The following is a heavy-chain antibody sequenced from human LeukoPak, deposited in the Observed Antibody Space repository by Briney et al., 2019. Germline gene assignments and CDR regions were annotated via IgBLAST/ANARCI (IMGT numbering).Heavy chain of an antibody. CDR1: GGTFSSYA. Sequence: ASVKVSCKASGGTFSSYAISWVRQAPGQGLEWMGRIIPILGIANYAQKFQGRVTITADKSTSTAYMELSSLRSEDTAVYYCARDSGIVGATGQGAFDIWGQGTTVTVSS. D-gene: IGHD1-26*01. CDR2: IIPILGIA. V-gene: IGHV1-69*04. J-gene: IGHJ3*02. CDR3: ARDSGIVGATGQGAFDI.